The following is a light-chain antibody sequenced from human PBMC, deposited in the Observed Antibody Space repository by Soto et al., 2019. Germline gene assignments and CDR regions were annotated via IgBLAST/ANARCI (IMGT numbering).Light chain of an antibody. Sequence: QSALTQPASVSGSPGQSITISCTGTSSDFAVYNYVSWYQLHPGNAPKLMSYEVNIRTSGVSNRFSGSKSGNTASLTISGRQAEDEADYCCRSHYTIGTLQVFGPGTKLTVL. V-gene: IGLV2-14*01. J-gene: IGLJ1*01. CDR3: RSHYTIGTLQV. CDR1: SSDFAVYNY. CDR2: EVN.